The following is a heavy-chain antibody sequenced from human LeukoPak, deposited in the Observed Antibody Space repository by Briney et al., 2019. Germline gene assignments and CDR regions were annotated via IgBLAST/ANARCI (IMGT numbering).Heavy chain of an antibody. CDR1: GFTFIDYD. Sequence: GGSLRLSCAAFGFTFIDYDMHWVRQVIGRGLEWVSAIGIRGDTHYSGSVKGRFTISRENAESSLYLQMNSLRAEDTAVYYCARGGIQVSGIDEFDYWGQGTLVTVSS. V-gene: IGHV3-13*01. J-gene: IGHJ4*02. D-gene: IGHD6-19*01. CDR2: IGIRGDT. CDR3: ARGGIQVSGIDEFDY.